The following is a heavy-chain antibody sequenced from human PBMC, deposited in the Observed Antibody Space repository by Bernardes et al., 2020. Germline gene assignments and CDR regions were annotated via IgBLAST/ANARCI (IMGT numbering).Heavy chain of an antibody. CDR1: GFTFSSYA. D-gene: IGHD3-10*01. J-gene: IGHJ4*02. Sequence: GGSLRLSCAASGFTFSSYAMSWVRQAPGKGLEWVSAISGSGGSTYYADSVKGRFTISRDNSKNTLYLQMNSLRAEDTAVYYCAKGEIYYGSGSPVLYWGQGTLVTVSS. CDR3: AKGEIYYGSGSPVLY. V-gene: IGHV3-23*01. CDR2: ISGSGGST.